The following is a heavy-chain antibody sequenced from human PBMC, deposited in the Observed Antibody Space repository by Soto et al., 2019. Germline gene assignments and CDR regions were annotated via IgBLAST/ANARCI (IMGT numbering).Heavy chain of an antibody. V-gene: IGHV1-18*04. CDR1: GYTFNNYG. Sequence: QVQLVQSGGEVKKPGASVKVSCNTAGYTFNNYGISWVRQAPGQGLEWMGWISAYNGNTNYAQKFQGRVTMTIDTSTNTAYMELTSLTSDDPAVYYRARDRSTHYYWGQGTLGTVSP. CDR2: ISAYNGNT. CDR3: ARDRSTHYY. J-gene: IGHJ4*02. D-gene: IGHD1-1*01.